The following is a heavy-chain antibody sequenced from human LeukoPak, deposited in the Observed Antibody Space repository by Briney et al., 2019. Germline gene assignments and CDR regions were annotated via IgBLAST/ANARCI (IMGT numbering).Heavy chain of an antibody. Sequence: GSLRLSCAASGFTFSSYWMSWVRQAPGKGLEWVANIKQDGSEKYYVDSVKGRFTISRDNAKNSLYLQMNSLRAEDTAVYYCARSRTYYDFWSVGYYYYGMDVWGQGTTVTVSS. CDR1: GFTFSSYW. V-gene: IGHV3-7*03. D-gene: IGHD3-3*01. J-gene: IGHJ6*02. CDR2: IKQDGSEK. CDR3: ARSRTYYDFWSVGYYYYGMDV.